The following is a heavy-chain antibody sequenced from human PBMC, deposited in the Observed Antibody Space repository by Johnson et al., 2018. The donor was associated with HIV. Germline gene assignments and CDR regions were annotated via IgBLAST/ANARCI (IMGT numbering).Heavy chain of an antibody. CDR1: GFSLSDYA. D-gene: IGHD3-10*01. CDR3: ARDRFGSGRPNAFDM. J-gene: IGHJ3*02. Sequence: QMLLVESGGGVVQPGRSLRLSCAASGFSLSDYAIHWVRQAPVKGLEWVGVMSYDGSKENYADSVKGRFTISRDNSKNTVYLQMNTLRPEYTAVYYCARDRFGSGRPNAFDMWGQGTMVTVSS. CDR2: MSYDGSKE. V-gene: IGHV3-30-3*01.